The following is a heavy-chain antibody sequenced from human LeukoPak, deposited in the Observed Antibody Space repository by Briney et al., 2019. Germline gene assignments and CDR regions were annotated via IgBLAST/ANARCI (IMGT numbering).Heavy chain of an antibody. CDR2: ISAYNGNT. CDR3: ARDRFPITMVRGVMVNGAFDI. J-gene: IGHJ3*02. Sequence: ASVKVSCKASGYTFTSYGISWVRQAPGQGLEWMGWISAYNGNTNYAQKLQGRVTMTTDTSTSTAYMELRSLRSDDTAVYYCARDRFPITMVRGVMVNGAFDIWGQGTMVTVSS. V-gene: IGHV1-18*04. D-gene: IGHD3-10*01. CDR1: GYTFTSYG.